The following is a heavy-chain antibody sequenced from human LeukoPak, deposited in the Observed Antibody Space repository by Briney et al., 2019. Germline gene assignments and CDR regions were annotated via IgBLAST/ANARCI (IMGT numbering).Heavy chain of an antibody. V-gene: IGHV3-33*08. CDR2: IWFDASNK. Sequence: GGSLRLSCAGPGFTFSSYGMHWVRQAPGKGLEWVAVIWFDASNKSYADSVKGRFTISRDNSKNTLYLQMNSLRAEDTAVYYCARDRAYTYGYVGYWGQGTLVTVSS. D-gene: IGHD5-18*01. J-gene: IGHJ4*02. CDR3: ARDRAYTYGYVGY. CDR1: GFTFSSYG.